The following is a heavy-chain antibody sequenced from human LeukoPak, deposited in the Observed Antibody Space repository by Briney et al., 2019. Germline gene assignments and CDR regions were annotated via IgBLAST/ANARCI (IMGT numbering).Heavy chain of an antibody. CDR2: INQSGRA. CDR3: VRNFDY. V-gene: IGHV4-34*01. J-gene: IGHJ4*02. CDR1: GGSFSGHY. Sequence: SETLSLTCVVYGGSFSGHYWSWIRQPPGKGLEWIGDINQSGRANYNPSLKSQVTISIDTSKNQFSLNLNSVTAADTAVYYCVRNFDYWGQGTLVTVSS.